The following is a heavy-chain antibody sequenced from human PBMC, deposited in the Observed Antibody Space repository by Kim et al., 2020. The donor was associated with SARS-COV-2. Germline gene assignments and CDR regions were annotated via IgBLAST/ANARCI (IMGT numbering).Heavy chain of an antibody. V-gene: IGHV1-46*01. CDR2: INPRGGST. J-gene: IGHJ4*02. CDR1: GFTFTSYY. D-gene: IGHD6-13*01. Sequence: ASVKVSCKASGFTFTSYYMHWVRQAPGQGLEWMGVINPRGGSTSYAQKFQGRVTMTRDTSTTTVYMEVSSLRSEDTAVYYCARDGAGIAAAGEQLDYWGQGTLVTVSS. CDR3: ARDGAGIAAAGEQLDY.